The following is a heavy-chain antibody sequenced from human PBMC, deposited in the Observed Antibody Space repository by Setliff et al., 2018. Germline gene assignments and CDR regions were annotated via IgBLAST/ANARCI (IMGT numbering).Heavy chain of an antibody. CDR2: IFYSDTA. CDR3: ARDRSTVIRGVTSFFYYYMDG. D-gene: IGHD3-10*01. V-gene: IGHV4-59*11. Sequence: PSETLSLTCTVSGGSIGPHYWSWIRQAPGKGLEWIGHIFYSDTAKYNPSLESRAAISVDSSKNQFSLKLRSVTAADTAVYYCARDRSTVIRGVTSFFYYYMDGWGGGTTVTVSS. J-gene: IGHJ6*03. CDR1: GGSIGPHY.